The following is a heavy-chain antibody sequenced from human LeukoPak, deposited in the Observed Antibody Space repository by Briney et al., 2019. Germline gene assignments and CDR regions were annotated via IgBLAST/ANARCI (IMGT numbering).Heavy chain of an antibody. CDR1: GGTFSSYA. CDR3: ARGYYGGNSDAFDI. J-gene: IGHJ3*02. V-gene: IGHV1-69*05. Sequence: GASVKVSCKASGGTFSSYAISWVRQAPGQGLEWMGGIIPIFGTANYAQKFQGRVTMTRNTSISTAYMELSSLRSEDTAVYYCARGYYGGNSDAFDIWGQGTMVTVSS. CDR2: IIPIFGTA. D-gene: IGHD4-23*01.